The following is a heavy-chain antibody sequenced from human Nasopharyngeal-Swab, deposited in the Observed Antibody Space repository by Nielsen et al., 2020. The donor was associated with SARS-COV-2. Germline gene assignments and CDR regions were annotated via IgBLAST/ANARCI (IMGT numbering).Heavy chain of an antibody. D-gene: IGHD6-19*01. CDR3: ARDHRGAVAGLDY. V-gene: IGHV3-7*01. Sequence: VRQAPGKGLEWVANIKQDGSEKYYVDSVKGRFTISRDNAKNSLYLQMNSLRAEDTAVYYCARDHRGAVAGLDYWGQGTLVTSPQ. CDR2: IKQDGSEK. J-gene: IGHJ4*02.